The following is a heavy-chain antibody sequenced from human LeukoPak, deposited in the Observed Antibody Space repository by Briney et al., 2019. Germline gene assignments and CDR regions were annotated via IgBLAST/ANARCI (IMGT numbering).Heavy chain of an antibody. CDR1: GGSISSSSYY. CDR2: IYYSGST. J-gene: IGHJ5*02. CDR3: ARGPKYYYDSSGYYWFDP. Sequence: PSETLSLTCTVSGGSISSSSYYWGWIRQPPGKGLEWIGSIYYSGSTYYNPSLKSRVTISVDRFKNQFSLKLSSVTAADTAVYYCARGPKYYYDSSGYYWFDPWGQGTLVTVSS. V-gene: IGHV4-39*07. D-gene: IGHD3-22*01.